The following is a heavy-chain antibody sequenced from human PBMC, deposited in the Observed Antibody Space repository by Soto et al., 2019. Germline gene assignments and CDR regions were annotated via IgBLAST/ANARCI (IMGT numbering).Heavy chain of an antibody. V-gene: IGHV5-51*01. Sequence: VESLKISCQGSGYNFNNYWIALVRQMPGKGLEWMGTIFPGDSDTRYSPSFQGQATISADKSISTAYLQWSSLKASDTAIFFCARHSRPPYCCDSSSSEYWGQGTLVTVSS. CDR2: IFPGDSDT. D-gene: IGHD3-22*01. CDR1: GYNFNNYW. CDR3: ARHSRPPYCCDSSSSEY. J-gene: IGHJ4*02.